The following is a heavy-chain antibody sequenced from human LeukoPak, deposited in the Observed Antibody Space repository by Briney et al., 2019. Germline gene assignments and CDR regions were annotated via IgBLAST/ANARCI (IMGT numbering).Heavy chain of an antibody. CDR1: KFSFTSYW. D-gene: IGHD4-17*01. CDR3: ASTSTTDDAFDI. CDR2: INPDGSRT. Sequence: GVSLRLSCAASKFSFTSYWMHWVRQAPGKGLVWVSRINPDGSRTNYADSVEGRFTISRDNAKNTLYLQMNSLRAEDTAVYYCASTSTTDDAFDIWGQGTMVTVSS. J-gene: IGHJ3*02. V-gene: IGHV3-74*01.